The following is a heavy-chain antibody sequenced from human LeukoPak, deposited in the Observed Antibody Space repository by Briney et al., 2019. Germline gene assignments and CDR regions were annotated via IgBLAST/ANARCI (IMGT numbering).Heavy chain of an antibody. CDR3: AREDPQTTVPEGMDV. D-gene: IGHD4-17*01. Sequence: SETLSLTCTVSGGSISYYYWSWIRQSPGKGLEWIGYIYYSGTTNYNPSLKSRVTISVDASKNQFSLQLRSVTAADTAVYYCAREDPQTTVPEGMDVWGQGTTVTVSS. J-gene: IGHJ6*02. CDR1: GGSISYYY. CDR2: IYYSGTT. V-gene: IGHV4-59*01.